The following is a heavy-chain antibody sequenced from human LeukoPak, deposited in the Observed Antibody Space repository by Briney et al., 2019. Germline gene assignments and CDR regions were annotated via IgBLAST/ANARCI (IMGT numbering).Heavy chain of an antibody. Sequence: SETLSLTCAVYGGSFSGYYWSWIRQPPGKGLEWIGEINHSGSTNYNPSLKSRATISVDTSKNQFSLKLSSVTAADTAVYYCSRVEYSYGLYYFDYWGQGTLVTVSS. CDR1: GGSFSGYY. D-gene: IGHD5-18*01. CDR3: SRVEYSYGLYYFDY. J-gene: IGHJ4*02. V-gene: IGHV4-34*01. CDR2: INHSGST.